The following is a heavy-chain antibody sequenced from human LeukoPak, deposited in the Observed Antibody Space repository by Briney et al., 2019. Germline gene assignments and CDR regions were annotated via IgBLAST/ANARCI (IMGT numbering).Heavy chain of an antibody. V-gene: IGHV1-24*01. Sequence: GASVKVSCKVSGYTLTELSMHWVRQAPGKGLEWMGGFDPEDGETIYAQKFQGRVTMTEDTSTDTAYMELSSLRSEDTAVYYCATYYDILPMYNWFDPWGQGTLVTVSS. CDR3: ATYYDILPMYNWFDP. D-gene: IGHD3-9*01. J-gene: IGHJ5*02. CDR1: GYTLTELS. CDR2: FDPEDGET.